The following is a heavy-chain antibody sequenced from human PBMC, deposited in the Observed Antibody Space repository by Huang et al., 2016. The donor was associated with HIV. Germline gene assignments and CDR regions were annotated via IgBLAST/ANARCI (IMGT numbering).Heavy chain of an antibody. J-gene: IGHJ3*02. D-gene: IGHD3-9*01. V-gene: IGHV4-61*09. CDR2: IYTSGTT. CDR3: ARLTGYSTFDI. Sequence: QVQLQESGPGLVKPSQTLSLTCSVSGGSISSGNYYWSWIRQPAGKGLEWLWHIYTSGTTIYKSALKSRVTISVATSKNQFSLKLSAVTAADTAVYYCARLTGYSTFDIWGHGTVVTVSS. CDR1: GGSISSGNYY.